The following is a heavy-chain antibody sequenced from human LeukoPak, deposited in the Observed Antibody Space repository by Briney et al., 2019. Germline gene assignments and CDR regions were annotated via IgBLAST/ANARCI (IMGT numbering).Heavy chain of an antibody. CDR2: IYYSGST. V-gene: IGHV4-59*01. J-gene: IGHJ6*03. CDR1: GGSISSYY. CDR3: ARLSTFGDYYYYYYYMDG. D-gene: IGHD3-16*01. Sequence: PSETLSLTCTVSGGSISSYYWSWIRQPPGKGLEWIGYIYYSGSTNYNPSLKSRVTISVDTSKNQFSLKLSSVTAADAAVYYCARLSTFGDYYYYYYYMDGWVKGTAVTISS.